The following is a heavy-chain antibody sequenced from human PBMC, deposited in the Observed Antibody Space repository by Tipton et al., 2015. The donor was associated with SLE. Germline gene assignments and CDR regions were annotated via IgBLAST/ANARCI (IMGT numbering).Heavy chain of an antibody. J-gene: IGHJ3*02. V-gene: IGHV3-30*03. Sequence: SLRLSCAASGFTFNNYGMHWVRQAPGKGLEWVALISYDGSNEHYADSVKGRFTISRDNAKNSLYLQMNSLRAEDAAVYYCARDRVTVSGTFDIWGLGTLVTVSS. CDR2: ISYDGSNE. CDR3: ARDRVTVSGTFDI. CDR1: GFTFNNYG. D-gene: IGHD6-19*01.